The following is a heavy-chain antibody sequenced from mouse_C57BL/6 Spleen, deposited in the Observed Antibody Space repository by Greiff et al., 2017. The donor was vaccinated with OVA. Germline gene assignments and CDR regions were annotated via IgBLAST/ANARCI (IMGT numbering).Heavy chain of an antibody. Sequence: VQLQQPGAELVKPGASVKLSCKASGYTFTSYWMHWVKQRPGQGLEWIGMIHPNSGSTNYNEKFKSKATLTVDKSSSTAYMQLSSLTSEDSAVYYCARSRDYGSSYGYWGQGTTLTVSS. CDR3: ARSRDYGSSYGY. CDR1: GYTFTSYW. CDR2: IHPNSGST. J-gene: IGHJ2*01. V-gene: IGHV1-64*01. D-gene: IGHD1-1*01.